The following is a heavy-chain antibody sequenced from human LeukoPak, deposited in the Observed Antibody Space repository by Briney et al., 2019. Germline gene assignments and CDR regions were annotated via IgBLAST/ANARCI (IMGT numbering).Heavy chain of an antibody. V-gene: IGHV3-23*01. Sequence: GGSLRLSCAASGFTFSSYAMSWVRQAPGKGLEWVSAISGSGGSTYYADSVKGRFTISRDNSKNTLYLQMNSLRAEDTAVYYCAKGTNFWNGLYGMDVWGQGTTVTVSS. J-gene: IGHJ6*02. D-gene: IGHD3-3*01. CDR1: GFTFSSYA. CDR3: AKGTNFWNGLYGMDV. CDR2: ISGSGGST.